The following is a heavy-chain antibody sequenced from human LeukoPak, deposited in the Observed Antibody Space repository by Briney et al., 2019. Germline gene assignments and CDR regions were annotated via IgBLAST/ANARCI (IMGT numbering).Heavy chain of an antibody. CDR3: AKGIAGSRPPFDY. J-gene: IGHJ4*02. V-gene: IGHV3-23*01. CDR2: ISGSGGST. Sequence: GGSLRLSCEASGFTFSSYAMSWVRQAPGKGLEWVSGISGSGGSTYYADSVKGRFTISRDNSKNTLYLQMNSRRAEDTAVHYCAKGIAGSRPPFDYWGQGTLVTVSS. CDR1: GFTFSSYA.